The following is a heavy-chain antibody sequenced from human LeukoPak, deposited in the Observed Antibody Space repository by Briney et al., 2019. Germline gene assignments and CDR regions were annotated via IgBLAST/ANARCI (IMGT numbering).Heavy chain of an antibody. D-gene: IGHD6-13*01. CDR3: TRQWATAGAGPMDFDY. CDR2: IRSKGNNYAT. CDR1: GFIFSGSA. J-gene: IGHJ4*02. V-gene: IGHV3-73*01. Sequence: GGSLRLSCAASGFIFSGSAMHWVRQASGKGLEWVGRIRSKGNNYATAYAASVKGRFTISRDDSKNTAYLQMNSLKTEDTAVYYCTRQWATAGAGPMDFDYWGQGTLVTVYS.